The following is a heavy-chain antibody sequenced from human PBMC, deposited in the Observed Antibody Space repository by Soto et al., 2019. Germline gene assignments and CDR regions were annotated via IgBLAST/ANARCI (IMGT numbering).Heavy chain of an antibody. CDR1: GFSLSTSGVG. V-gene: IGHV2-5*02. CDR3: THMPIIRYTYYYGMDV. Sequence: SGPTQVNPKQTLTLTCTFSGFSLSTSGVGVGWIRQPPGKALEWLALIYWDDDKRYSPSLKSRLTITKDTSKNQVVLTMTNMDPVDTATYYCTHMPIIRYTYYYGMDVWGQGTTVTVSS. J-gene: IGHJ6*02. D-gene: IGHD3-9*01. CDR2: IYWDDDK.